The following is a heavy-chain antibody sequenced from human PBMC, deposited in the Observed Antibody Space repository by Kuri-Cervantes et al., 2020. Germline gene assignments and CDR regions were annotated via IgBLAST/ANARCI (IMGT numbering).Heavy chain of an antibody. D-gene: IGHD2/OR15-2a*01. CDR1: GFTFSSYG. J-gene: IGHJ4*02. V-gene: IGHV3-30*18. CDR3: AKNIEYGPDY. Sequence: LSLTCAASGFTFSSYGMHWVRQAPGKGLEWVAVISYDGSNKYYADSVKGRFTISRDNSKNTPYLQMNSLRAEDTAVYYCAKNIEYGPDYWGQGTLVTVSS. CDR2: ISYDGSNK.